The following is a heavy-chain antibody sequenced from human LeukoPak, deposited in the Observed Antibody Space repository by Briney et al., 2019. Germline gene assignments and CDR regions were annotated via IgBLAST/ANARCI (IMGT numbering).Heavy chain of an antibody. J-gene: IGHJ4*02. D-gene: IGHD3-9*01. V-gene: IGHV4-39*01. Sequence: SETLSLTCTVSGGSISSSNYYRGWIRQPPGKGLEWIGSIYYTGSTYYNPSLKSRVAISVDTSKDHFSLKLSSVTAADTAVHYCARHNPGYYGHFDYWGQGSLVTVSS. CDR1: GGSISSSNYY. CDR2: IYYTGST. CDR3: ARHNPGYYGHFDY.